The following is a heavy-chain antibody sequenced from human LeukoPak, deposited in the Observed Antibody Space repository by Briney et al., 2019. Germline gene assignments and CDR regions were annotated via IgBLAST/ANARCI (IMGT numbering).Heavy chain of an antibody. J-gene: IGHJ4*02. V-gene: IGHV4-59*12. CDR3: ARGRSYYSF. Sequence: SETLSLTCTVSGGSISSYYWSWIRQPPGKGLEWIGYIYYSGSTNYNPSLKSRVTISVDTSKNQFSLKLSSVTAADTAVYYCARGRSYYSFWGQGTLVTVSS. D-gene: IGHD3-22*01. CDR2: IYYSGST. CDR1: GGSISSYY.